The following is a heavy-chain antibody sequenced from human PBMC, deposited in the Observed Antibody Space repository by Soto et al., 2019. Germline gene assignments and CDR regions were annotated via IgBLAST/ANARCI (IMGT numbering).Heavy chain of an antibody. J-gene: IGHJ4*02. V-gene: IGHV4-31*03. D-gene: IGHD3-22*01. CDR1: GGSISSGGYY. Sequence: QVQLQESGPGLVNPSQTLSLTCTVSGGSISSGGYYWVWIRQHPGKGLEWIGNISYSGSTYYNPSVESRVTISVDTSKNQFSLKLSSVTAADTAVYYCARDAISRDSIWGQGTLVTVSS. CDR3: ARDAISRDSI. CDR2: ISYSGST.